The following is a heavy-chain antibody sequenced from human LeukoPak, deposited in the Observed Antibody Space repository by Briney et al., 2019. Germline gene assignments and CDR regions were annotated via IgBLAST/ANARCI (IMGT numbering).Heavy chain of an antibody. V-gene: IGHV1-24*01. Sequence: ASVKVSCKVSGYTLTELSMHWVRQAPGKGLEWMRGFDPEDGETIYAQKFQGRVTMTEDTSTDTAYMELSSLRSEDTAVYYCATTRDNWNDVWFDPWGQGTLVTVSS. CDR2: FDPEDGET. D-gene: IGHD1-20*01. CDR3: ATTRDNWNDVWFDP. J-gene: IGHJ5*02. CDR1: GYTLTELS.